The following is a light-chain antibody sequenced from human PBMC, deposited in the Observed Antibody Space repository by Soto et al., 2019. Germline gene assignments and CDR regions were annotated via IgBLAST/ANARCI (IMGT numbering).Light chain of an antibody. CDR2: GAS. CDR1: QSVSSSY. J-gene: IGKJ1*01. Sequence: EIVLTQSPGTLSLSPGERATLSCRASQSVSSSYLAGYQQKPGQAPRLLIYGASSRATGIPDRFSGSGSGTDFTLTISRLEPEDFAVYYCRQYGSSPPWTFGQGTKVDIK. V-gene: IGKV3-20*01. CDR3: RQYGSSPPWT.